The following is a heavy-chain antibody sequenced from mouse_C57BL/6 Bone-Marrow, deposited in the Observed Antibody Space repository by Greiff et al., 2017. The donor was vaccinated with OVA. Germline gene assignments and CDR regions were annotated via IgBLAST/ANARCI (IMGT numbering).Heavy chain of an antibody. D-gene: IGHD3-1*01. J-gene: IGHJ1*03. Sequence: EVNVVESGGDLVKPGGSLKLSCAASGFTFSSYGMSWVRQTPDKRLEWVATISSGGSYTYYPDSVKGRFTISSDIAKNTLYQQMSSLKAEDTAMYYCARRAPYWYFEVGGTGTTVTVSA. V-gene: IGHV5-6*02. CDR3: ARRAPYWYFEV. CDR1: GFTFSSYG. CDR2: ISSGGSYT.